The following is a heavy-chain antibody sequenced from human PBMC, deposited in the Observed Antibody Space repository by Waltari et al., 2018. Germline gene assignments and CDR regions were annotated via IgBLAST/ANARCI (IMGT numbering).Heavy chain of an antibody. V-gene: IGHV4-59*01. J-gene: IGHJ6*03. CDR2: IYYSGST. CDR3: ASFGALNYVPMDV. D-gene: IGHD1-7*01. CDR1: GGSSSSYY. Sequence: QVQLQESGPGLVKPSETLSLTCTVSGGSSSSYYWSWIRQPPGKGLEWIGYIYYSGSTNYNPSLKSRVTISVDTSKNQFSLKLSSVTAADTAVYYCASFGALNYVPMDVWGKGTTVTVSS.